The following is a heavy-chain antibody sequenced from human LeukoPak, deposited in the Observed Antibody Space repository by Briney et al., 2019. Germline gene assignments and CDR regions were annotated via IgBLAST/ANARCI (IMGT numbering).Heavy chain of an antibody. CDR1: GYTFTSYY. Sequence: GASVKVSCKASGYTFTSYYMHWVRQAPGQGLEWMGIINPSGGSTSYAQKFQGRVTMTRDMSTSTVYMELSSLRSEDTAVYYCARVVVVTAISDYWGQGTLVTVSS. J-gene: IGHJ4*02. D-gene: IGHD2-21*02. CDR3: ARVVVVTAISDY. V-gene: IGHV1-46*01. CDR2: INPSGGST.